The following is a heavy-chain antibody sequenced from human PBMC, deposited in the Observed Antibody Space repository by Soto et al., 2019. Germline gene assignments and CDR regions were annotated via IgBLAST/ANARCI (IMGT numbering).Heavy chain of an antibody. D-gene: IGHD3-3*01. J-gene: IGHJ6*02. V-gene: IGHV1-69*01. CDR1: GGTFRSYA. Sequence: QVQLVQSGAEVKKPGSSVKVSCKASGGTFRSYAISWVRQAPGQGLEWMGGIIPIFGTANYAQKFQGRVTITADESTSTAYMELSSLRSEDTAVYYCARAPDFWSGYDYYYGMDVWGQGTTVTVPS. CDR3: ARAPDFWSGYDYYYGMDV. CDR2: IIPIFGTA.